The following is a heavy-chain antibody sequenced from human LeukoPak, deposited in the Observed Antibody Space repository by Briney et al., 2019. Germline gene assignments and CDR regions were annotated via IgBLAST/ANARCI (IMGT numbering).Heavy chain of an antibody. Sequence: PGGSLRLPCAASGFTFSSYAMSWVRQAPGKGLEWVSAISGSGGSTYYADSVKGRFTISRDNSKNTLYLQMNSLRAEDTAVYYCARDRGGSYSAIDYWGQGTLVTVSS. CDR2: ISGSGGST. CDR3: ARDRGGSYSAIDY. J-gene: IGHJ4*02. CDR1: GFTFSSYA. D-gene: IGHD2-15*01. V-gene: IGHV3-23*01.